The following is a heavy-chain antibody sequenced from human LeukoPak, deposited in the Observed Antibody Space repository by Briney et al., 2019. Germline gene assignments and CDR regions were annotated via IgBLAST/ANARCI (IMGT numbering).Heavy chain of an antibody. CDR2: IWYDGSNK. J-gene: IGHJ4*02. V-gene: IGHV3-33*06. CDR1: GFTFCSYG. D-gene: IGHD6-6*01. CDR3: AKEAIAARLDYFDY. Sequence: GGSLRLSCAASGFTFCSYGMHWVRQAPGKGLEWVAVIWYDGSNKYYADSVKGRFTISSDNSKNTLYLQMNSLRAEDTAVYYCAKEAIAARLDYFDYWGQGTLVTVSS.